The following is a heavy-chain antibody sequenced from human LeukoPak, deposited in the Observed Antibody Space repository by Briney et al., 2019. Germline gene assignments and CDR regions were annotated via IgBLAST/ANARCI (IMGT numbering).Heavy chain of an antibody. CDR2: IYTSGST. Sequence: SETLSLTCTVSGGSISSYYWSWIRQPAGKGLEWIGRIYTSGSTNYNPSLKSRVTMSLDTSKNQFSLKLSSVTAADTAVYYCARAQDIVLMVYAPNWFDPWGQGTLVTVSS. CDR3: ARAQDIVLMVYAPNWFDP. V-gene: IGHV4-4*07. J-gene: IGHJ5*02. D-gene: IGHD2-8*01. CDR1: GGSISSYY.